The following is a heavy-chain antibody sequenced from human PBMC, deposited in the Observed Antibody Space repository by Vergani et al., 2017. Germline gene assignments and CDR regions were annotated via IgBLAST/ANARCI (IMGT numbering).Heavy chain of an antibody. CDR3: AKDSMMFAYSSSPLDY. J-gene: IGHJ4*02. CDR2: IKSKTDGGTT. Sequence: EVQLVESGGGLVKPGGSLRLSCAASGFTFSNAWMSWVRQAPGKGLEWVGRIKSKTDGGTTDYAAPVKGRFTISRDDSKNTLYLQMNSLRAEDTAVYYCAKDSMMFAYSSSPLDYWGQGTLVTVSS. V-gene: IGHV3-15*01. CDR1: GFTFSNAW. D-gene: IGHD6-6*01.